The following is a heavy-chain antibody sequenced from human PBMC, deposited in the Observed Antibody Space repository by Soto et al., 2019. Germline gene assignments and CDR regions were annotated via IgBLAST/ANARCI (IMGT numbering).Heavy chain of an antibody. CDR2: IYPGYPET. Sequence: GESLKISGQASVCTVTGYWIGWVRQLPGKGLQXMGIIYPGYPETIDSTSFAGQVTITADKSTSKAYLQWNTLKASDTAMYYCARHNSNYRYYYYAMDVWGQATTVTVSS. CDR1: VCTVTGYW. V-gene: IGHV5-51*01. CDR3: ARHNSNYRYYYYAMDV. J-gene: IGHJ6*02. D-gene: IGHD4-4*01.